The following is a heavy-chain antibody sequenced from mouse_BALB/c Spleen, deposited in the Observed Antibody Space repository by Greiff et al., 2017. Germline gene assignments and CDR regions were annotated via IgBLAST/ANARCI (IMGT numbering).Heavy chain of an antibody. J-gene: IGHJ3*01. CDR3: ARDGDYYDYPLFAY. CDR1: GFTFSSYA. Sequence: EVKVVESGGGLVKPGGSLKLSCAASGFTFSSYAMSWVRQSPEKRLEWVAEISSGGSYTYYPDTVTGRFTISRDNAKNTLYLEMSSLRSEDTAMYYCARDGDYYDYPLFAYWGQGTLVTGSA. CDR2: ISSGGSYT. V-gene: IGHV5-9-4*01. D-gene: IGHD2-4*01.